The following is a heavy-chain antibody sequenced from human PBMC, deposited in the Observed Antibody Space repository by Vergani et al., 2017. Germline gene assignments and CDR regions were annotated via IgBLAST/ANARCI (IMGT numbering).Heavy chain of an antibody. CDR3: ARGESMVRGVIISPCFDY. CDR1: GYTFTGYY. CDR2: INPNSGGT. V-gene: IGHV1-2*02. J-gene: IGHJ4*02. Sequence: QVQLVQSGAVVKKPGASVKVSCKASGYTFTGYYMHWVRQAPGQGLEWMGWINPNSGGTNYAQKFQGRVTMTRDTSISTAYMELSRLRSDDTAVYYCARGESMVRGVIISPCFDYWGQGTLVTVSS. D-gene: IGHD3-10*01.